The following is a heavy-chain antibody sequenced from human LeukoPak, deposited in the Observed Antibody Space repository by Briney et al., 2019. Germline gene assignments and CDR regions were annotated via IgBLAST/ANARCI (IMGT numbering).Heavy chain of an antibody. CDR3: ARGTRTFDP. J-gene: IGHJ5*02. CDR1: GGSFSGYY. Sequence: PSETLSLTCAVYGGSFSGYYWSWIRQPRGKGLEWIGEINHSGSTNYNPSLKSRVTISVDTSKNQFSLKLSSVTAADTAVYYCARGTRTFDPWGQGTLVTVSS. V-gene: IGHV4-34*01. CDR2: INHSGST.